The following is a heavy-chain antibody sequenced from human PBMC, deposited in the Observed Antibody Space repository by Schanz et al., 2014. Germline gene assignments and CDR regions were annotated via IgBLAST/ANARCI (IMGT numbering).Heavy chain of an antibody. Sequence: EVQLVESGGGLAQPGGSLRLSCAASGFSFSTYAMNWVRQAPGKGLEWVSLISGRGDSTHYADSVKGRFTISRDNSRKTLSLQMNSLRAEDTAVYYCARSTSMYFLQWGQGTLVTVSS. CDR3: ARSTSMYFLQ. CDR1: GFSFSTYA. V-gene: IGHV3-23*04. D-gene: IGHD2-2*01. J-gene: IGHJ1*01. CDR2: ISGRGDST.